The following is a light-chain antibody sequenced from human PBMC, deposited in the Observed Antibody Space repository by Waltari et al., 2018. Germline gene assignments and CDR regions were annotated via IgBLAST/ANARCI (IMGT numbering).Light chain of an antibody. CDR3: SSYAGSNNLV. J-gene: IGLJ2*01. CDR2: EVT. Sequence: QSALTQPPSASGSPGQSVTISCTGTSSDVGDYVSWYQQHPGKAPKHMISEVTKRPSGVPGRFSGYRSGHTASLTVSGLQAEGEADYSCSSYAGSNNLVFGGGTKLTVL. V-gene: IGLV2-8*01. CDR1: SSDVGDY.